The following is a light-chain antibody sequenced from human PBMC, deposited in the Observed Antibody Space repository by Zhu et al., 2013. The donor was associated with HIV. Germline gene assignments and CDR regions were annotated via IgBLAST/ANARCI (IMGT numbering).Light chain of an antibody. CDR2: RNN. CDR1: SSNIGSNY. V-gene: IGLV1-47*01. J-gene: IGLJ3*02. Sequence: QSVLTQPPSASGTPGQRVTISCSGSSSNIGSNYVYWYQQLPGTTPKLLIYRNNQRPSGVPDRFSGSKSGTSASLAISGLQSDDEAHYYCATWDDSLNGLVFGGGTKLTVL. CDR3: ATWDDSLNGLV.